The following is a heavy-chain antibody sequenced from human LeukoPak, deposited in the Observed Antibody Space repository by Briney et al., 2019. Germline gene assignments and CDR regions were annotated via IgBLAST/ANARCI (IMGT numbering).Heavy chain of an antibody. CDR3: AKEEYWGSRGGFDY. V-gene: IGHV3-21*04. D-gene: IGHD2/OR15-2a*01. Sequence: GGSLRLSCAASGFTFSSYSMNWVRQAPGKGLEWVSSISSSSSYIYYADSVKGRFTISRDNAKNSLYLQMNSLRAEDTAVYYCAKEEYWGSRGGFDYWGQGTMVTVSS. CDR1: GFTFSSYS. J-gene: IGHJ4*02. CDR2: ISSSSSYI.